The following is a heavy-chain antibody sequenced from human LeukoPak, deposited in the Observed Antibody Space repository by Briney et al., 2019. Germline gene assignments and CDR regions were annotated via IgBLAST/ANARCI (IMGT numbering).Heavy chain of an antibody. V-gene: IGHV4-31*03. CDR1: GGSISSGGYY. D-gene: IGHD2-15*01. Sequence: SQTLSLACTVSGGSISSGGYYWSWIRQHPGKGLEWIGYIYYSGSTYYNPSLKSRVTISVDTSKNQFSLKLSSVTAADTAVYYCARVASTAGSCYLLDYWGQGTLVT. CDR3: ARVASTAGSCYLLDY. CDR2: IYYSGST. J-gene: IGHJ4*01.